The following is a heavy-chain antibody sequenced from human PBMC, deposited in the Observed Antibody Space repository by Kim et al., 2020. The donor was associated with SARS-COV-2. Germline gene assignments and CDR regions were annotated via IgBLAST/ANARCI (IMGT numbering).Heavy chain of an antibody. D-gene: IGHD3-22*01. J-gene: IGHJ4*02. CDR2: ISSSGSTI. Sequence: GGSLRLSCAASGFTFSDYYMSWIRQAPGKGLEWVSYISSSGSTIYYADSVKGRFTISRDNAKNSLYLQMNSLRAEDTAVYYCARVYYYDSSGYYPFDYWGQGTLVTVSS. CDR1: GFTFSDYY. V-gene: IGHV3-11*01. CDR3: ARVYYYDSSGYYPFDY.